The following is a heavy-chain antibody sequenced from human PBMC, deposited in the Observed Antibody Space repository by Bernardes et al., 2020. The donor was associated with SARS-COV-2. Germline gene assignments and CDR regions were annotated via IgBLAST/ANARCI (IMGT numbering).Heavy chain of an antibody. Sequence: ASSKAYCKVSGYTLTALSMHWVRQAPGQGLEWMGGFDPEDGATIYAQKFQGRVTMTEDTSTDTAYMELSSLRSEDTAVYYCATGIAVAGTSRYYYYYYGMDVWGQGTTVTDSS. CDR1: GYTLTALS. V-gene: IGHV1-24*01. CDR3: ATGIAVAGTSRYYYYYYGMDV. J-gene: IGHJ6*02. CDR2: FDPEDGAT. D-gene: IGHD6-19*01.